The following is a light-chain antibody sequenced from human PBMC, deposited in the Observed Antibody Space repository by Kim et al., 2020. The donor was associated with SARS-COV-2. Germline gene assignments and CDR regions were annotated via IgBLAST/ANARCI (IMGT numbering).Light chain of an antibody. CDR3: QDHGGSTLYT. Sequence: EIVLTQSPGTLSLSPGERATLSCRASQSVSSSYVAWYQQKPGQAPRLLIYGASSRATGIPDRFSGSGSGTDFTLTISRLEPEDFAVYYWQDHGGSTLYTFGQGTKLEI. CDR1: QSVSSSY. J-gene: IGKJ2*01. V-gene: IGKV3-20*01. CDR2: GAS.